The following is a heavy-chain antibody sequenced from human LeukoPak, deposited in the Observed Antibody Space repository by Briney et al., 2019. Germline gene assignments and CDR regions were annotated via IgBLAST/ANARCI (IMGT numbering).Heavy chain of an antibody. Sequence: PSETLSLTCAVYGGSLSGYYWSWIRQPPGKGLEWIGEINHSGSTNYNPSLKSRVTISVDTSKNQFSLKLSSVTAADTAVYYCARGVIAGLAARPYYYYYGMDVWGQGTTVTVSS. V-gene: IGHV4-34*01. CDR1: GGSLSGYY. D-gene: IGHD6-6*01. CDR3: ARGVIAGLAARPYYYYYGMDV. CDR2: INHSGST. J-gene: IGHJ6*02.